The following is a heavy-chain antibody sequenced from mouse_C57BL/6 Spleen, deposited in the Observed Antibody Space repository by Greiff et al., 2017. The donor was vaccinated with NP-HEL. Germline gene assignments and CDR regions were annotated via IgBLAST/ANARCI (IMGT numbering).Heavy chain of an antibody. Sequence: QVQLQQSGAELARPGASVKLSCKASGYTLTSYGISWVKAPPVPFLSFLSEIDPRICNTYYNEKFKGKATLTADKSSSTAYMELRSLTSEDSAVYFCARWETGYAMDYWGQGTSVTVSS. CDR2: IDPRICNT. V-gene: IGHV1-81*01. D-gene: IGHD4-1*01. J-gene: IGHJ4*01. CDR1: GYTLTSYG. CDR3: ARWETGYAMDY.